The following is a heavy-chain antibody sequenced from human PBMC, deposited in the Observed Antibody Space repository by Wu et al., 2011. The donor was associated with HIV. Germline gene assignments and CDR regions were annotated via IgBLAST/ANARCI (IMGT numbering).Heavy chain of an antibody. CDR2: INPNSGGT. CDR1: GYTFTGYY. J-gene: IGHJ6*03. CDR3: ARAAVVVPAAISEYSYYYMDV. D-gene: IGHD2-2*01. Sequence: QVQLVQSGAEVKKPGASVKVSCKASGYTFTGYYMHWVRQAPGQGLEWMGWINPNSGGTNYAQKFQGRVTMTRDTSISTAYMELSRLRSDDTAVYYCARAAVVVPAAISEYSYYYMDVWGKGTTV. V-gene: IGHV1-2*02.